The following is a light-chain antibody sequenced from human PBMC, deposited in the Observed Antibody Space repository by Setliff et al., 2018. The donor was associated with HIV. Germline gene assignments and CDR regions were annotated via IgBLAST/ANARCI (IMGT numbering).Light chain of an antibody. Sequence: LTQPPSASGTPGQRVTISCSGSSSNIESNYVYWYQQLPGTASKLLIYGNNQRPSGVPDRFSGSTSDTSASLAISGLRSDDEADYYCAAWDDSLRGVVFGGGTQLTV. J-gene: IGLJ2*01. CDR3: AAWDDSLRGVV. CDR1: SSNIESNY. CDR2: GNN. V-gene: IGLV1-47*01.